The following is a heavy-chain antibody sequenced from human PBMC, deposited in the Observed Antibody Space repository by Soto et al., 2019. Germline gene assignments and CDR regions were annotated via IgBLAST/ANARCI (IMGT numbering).Heavy chain of an antibody. CDR3: ARNSSSNYVMDV. Sequence: GGSLRLSCATSGFTFSSYGMHWVRQAPGKGLEWVAVISYDGSNKYFADSVKGRFTISRDNSKNTLYLQMNSLRPEDTAVYYCARNSSSNYVMDVWGQGTTVTVSS. D-gene: IGHD6-6*01. CDR1: GFTFSSYG. CDR2: ISYDGSNK. J-gene: IGHJ6*02. V-gene: IGHV3-30*03.